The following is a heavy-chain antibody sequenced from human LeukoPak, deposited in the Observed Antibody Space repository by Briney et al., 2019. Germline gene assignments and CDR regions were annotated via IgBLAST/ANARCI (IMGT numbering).Heavy chain of an antibody. CDR2: IYYSGST. D-gene: IGHD2-8*01. Sequence: PSETLSLTCTVSGGSISSGDYYWSWIRQPPGKGLEWIGYIYYSGSTYYNPSLKSRVTISVDRSKNQFSLKLSSVTAADTAVYYCAKTWLGDIVLMVWARPSDAFDIWGQGTMVTVSS. CDR1: GGSISSGDYY. CDR3: AKTWLGDIVLMVWARPSDAFDI. V-gene: IGHV4-30-4*01. J-gene: IGHJ3*02.